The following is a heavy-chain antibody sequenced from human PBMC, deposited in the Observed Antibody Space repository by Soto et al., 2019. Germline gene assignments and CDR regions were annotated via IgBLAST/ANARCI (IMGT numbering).Heavy chain of an antibody. CDR3: AKYRRTEAEGFTLDY. D-gene: IGHD6-13*01. J-gene: IGHJ4*02. CDR1: GDSVNNYY. CDR2: IYYTGST. Sequence: SETLSLTCTVSGDSVNNYYWSWIRQPPGKRLEWIGYIYYTGSTTYNPSLESRVTMSVDTSKNQFSLKLSSVNAADTAVYYCAKYRRTEAEGFTLDYWGRGTLVTVSS. V-gene: IGHV4-59*02.